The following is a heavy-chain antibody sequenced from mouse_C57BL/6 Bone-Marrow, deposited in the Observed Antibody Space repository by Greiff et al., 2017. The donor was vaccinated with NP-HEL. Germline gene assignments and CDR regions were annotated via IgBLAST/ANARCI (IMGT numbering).Heavy chain of an antibody. CDR3: ASHYYYGSSPAWFAY. D-gene: IGHD1-1*01. Sequence: EVKLMESGGGLVQPGGSLKLSCAASGFTFSDYGMAWVRQAPRKGPEWVAFISNLAYSIYYADTVTGRFTISRENAKHTLYLEMSSLRSEDTAMYYCASHYYYGSSPAWFAYWGQGTLVTVSA. V-gene: IGHV5-15*01. J-gene: IGHJ3*01. CDR2: ISNLAYSI. CDR1: GFTFSDYG.